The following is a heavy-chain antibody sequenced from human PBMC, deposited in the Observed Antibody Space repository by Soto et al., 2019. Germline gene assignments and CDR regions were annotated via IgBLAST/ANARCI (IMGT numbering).Heavy chain of an antibody. J-gene: IGHJ5*02. CDR2: INPNSGNT. CDR3: ARGPYGSGSYFFNWFDP. V-gene: IGHV1-8*01. Sequence: QVQLVQSGAEVKKPGASVKVSCKASGYTFTSYDINWVRQATGQGLEWMGWINPNSGNTGYAQKFQGRVTMTRNTSISTAYMELSSLRSEDTAVYYCARGPYGSGSYFFNWFDPWGQGTLVTVSS. CDR1: GYTFTSYD. D-gene: IGHD3-10*01.